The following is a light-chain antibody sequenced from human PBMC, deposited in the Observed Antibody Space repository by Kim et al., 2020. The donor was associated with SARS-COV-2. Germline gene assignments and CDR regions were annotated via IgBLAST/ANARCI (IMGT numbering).Light chain of an antibody. J-gene: IGKJ1*01. CDR1: QSISSY. Sequence: ASVGDRVTITCRASQSISSYLNWYQQKPGKAPRLLIYAASSLQSGVPSRFSGSGSGTDFTLTISSLQPEDFATYYCQQSYSTPWTFGQGTKVDIK. CDR3: QQSYSTPWT. V-gene: IGKV1-39*01. CDR2: AAS.